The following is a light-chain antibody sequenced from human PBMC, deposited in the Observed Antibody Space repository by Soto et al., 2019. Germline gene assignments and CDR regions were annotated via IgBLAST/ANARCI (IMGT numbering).Light chain of an antibody. J-gene: IGKJ4*01. V-gene: IGKV1-39*01. Sequence: DIQMKQSPFSLSASVGDRVTISCRPSQNIKNYLNWYQQRPGKAPKLLIFAASTLQSGVPSSFSGSGSGTDFTLTISSLQPEDFATYYCQQSYSTRLTFGGGTKVEI. CDR1: QNIKNY. CDR3: QQSYSTRLT. CDR2: AAS.